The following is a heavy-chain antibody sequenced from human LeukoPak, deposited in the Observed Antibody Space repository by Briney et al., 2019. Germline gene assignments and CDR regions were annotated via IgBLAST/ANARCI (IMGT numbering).Heavy chain of an antibody. J-gene: IGHJ5*02. CDR2: ISAYNGNT. CDR3: ARGKGYYDILTGYYQYNWFDP. D-gene: IGHD3-9*01. Sequence: GASVKVSCKASGYTFTIYGISWVRQAPGQGLEWMGWISAYNGNTNYAQKLQGRVTMTTDTSTSTAYMELRSLRSDDTAVYYCARGKGYYDILTGYYQYNWFDPWGQGTLVTVSS. CDR1: GYTFTIYG. V-gene: IGHV1-18*04.